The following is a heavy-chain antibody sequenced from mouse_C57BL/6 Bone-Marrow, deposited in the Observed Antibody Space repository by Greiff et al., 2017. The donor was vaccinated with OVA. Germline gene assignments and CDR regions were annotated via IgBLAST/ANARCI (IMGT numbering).Heavy chain of an antibody. CDR1: GYAFSSSW. V-gene: IGHV1-82*01. Sequence: QVQLQQSGPELVKPGASVKISCKASGYAFSSSWMNRVKQRPGKGLEWIGRIYPGDGDTNYNGKFKGKATLTADKSSSTAYMQLSSLTSEDSAVYFCARLIRRYFDVWGTGTTVTVSS. D-gene: IGHD2-12*01. J-gene: IGHJ1*03. CDR2: IYPGDGDT. CDR3: ARLIRRYFDV.